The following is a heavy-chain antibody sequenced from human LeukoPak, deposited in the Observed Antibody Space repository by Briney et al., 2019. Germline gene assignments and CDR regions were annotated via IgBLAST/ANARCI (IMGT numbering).Heavy chain of an antibody. J-gene: IGHJ4*02. CDR1: GYTFTSYA. CDR2: VNAGNGNR. D-gene: IGHD2-2*01. Sequence: ASVKVSCKASGYTFTSYAIHWVRQAPGQGLEWMGWVNAGNGNRKYSQKFQDRVTIIRDTSATTAYMEMSSLRSEDTAVYYCARDIFGTSRPSDYWGQGTLVTVSS. CDR3: ARDIFGTSRPSDY. V-gene: IGHV1-3*01.